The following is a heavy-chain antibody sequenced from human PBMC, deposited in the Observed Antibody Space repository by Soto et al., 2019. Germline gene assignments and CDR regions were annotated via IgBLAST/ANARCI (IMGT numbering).Heavy chain of an antibody. Sequence: QVQMEQSGAEVRKPGSSVKVSCKPSGGSLTRYPMAWVRQAPGQGFEWMGGIIPIHGTTEYAQKFQGRVTITADESTNRATLELTGLTSEDTAVYYCARGWGLVSWGQGTLVTVSS. J-gene: IGHJ4*02. V-gene: IGHV1-69*01. D-gene: IGHD3-16*01. CDR2: IIPIHGTT. CDR3: ARGWGLVS. CDR1: GGSLTRYP.